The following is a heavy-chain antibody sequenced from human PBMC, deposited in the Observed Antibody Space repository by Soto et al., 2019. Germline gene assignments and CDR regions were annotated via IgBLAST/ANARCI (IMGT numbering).Heavy chain of an antibody. CDR2: ISGSGGNT. D-gene: IGHD3-16*01. J-gene: IGHJ4*02. V-gene: IGHV3-23*01. Sequence: GGSLRLSCAASGFTFSSYAMSWVRQAPGKGLEWVSAISGSGGNTYDADSVKGRFTISRDNSKNTLYLQMDSLRAEDTAVYYCARGRSFDYWGQGTLVTVSS. CDR3: ARGRSFDY. CDR1: GFTFSSYA.